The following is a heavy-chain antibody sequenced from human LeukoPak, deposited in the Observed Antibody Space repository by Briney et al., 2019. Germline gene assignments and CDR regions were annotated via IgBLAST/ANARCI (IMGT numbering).Heavy chain of an antibody. Sequence: SETLSLTCTVSGGSISSGDYYWSWIRQPPGKGLEWIGYIYYSGSTNYNPSLKSRVTISVDTSKNQFSLKLSSVTAADTAVYYCARGGYSGYDWDFDYWGQGTLVTVSS. V-gene: IGHV4-61*08. J-gene: IGHJ4*02. CDR2: IYYSGST. D-gene: IGHD5-12*01. CDR1: GGSISSGDYY. CDR3: ARGGYSGYDWDFDY.